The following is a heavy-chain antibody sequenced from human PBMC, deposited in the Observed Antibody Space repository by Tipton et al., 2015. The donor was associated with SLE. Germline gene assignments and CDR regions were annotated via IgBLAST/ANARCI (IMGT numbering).Heavy chain of an antibody. D-gene: IGHD3-16*01. CDR2: IYLGSS. Sequence: TLSLTCTLSGGSITSHYWSWIRQPPGKGLEWIGYIYLGSSNYNPSLKSRVTISVDTSKNQFSLKLSSVTAADTAVYYCARAPEGDLLGGMDVWGQGTPVTVSS. J-gene: IGHJ6*02. CDR3: ARAPEGDLLGGMDV. V-gene: IGHV4-59*11. CDR1: GGSITSHY.